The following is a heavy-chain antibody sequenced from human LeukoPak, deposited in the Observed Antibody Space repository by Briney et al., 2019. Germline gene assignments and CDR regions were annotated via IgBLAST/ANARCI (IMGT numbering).Heavy chain of an antibody. CDR1: GYTFTGYY. V-gene: IGHV1-2*02. J-gene: IGHJ3*02. CDR3: AGGRTYGGNSLDAFDI. CDR2: IDPNSGGT. Sequence: ASVKVSCKASGYTFTGYYMHWVRQAPGQGLEWMGWIDPNSGGTNYAQKFQGRVTMTRDTSISTAYMELSRLRSDDTAVYYCAGGRTYGGNSLDAFDIWGQGTMVIVSS. D-gene: IGHD4-23*01.